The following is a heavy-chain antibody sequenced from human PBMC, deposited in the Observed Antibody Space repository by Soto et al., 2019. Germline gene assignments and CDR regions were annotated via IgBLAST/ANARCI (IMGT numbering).Heavy chain of an antibody. CDR3: ARVTVVRRIDY. Sequence: SETLSLTCAVYGGSFSGYYWSWIRQPPGKGLEWIGEINHSGSTNYNPSLKSRVTISVDTSKNQFSLKLSSVTAADTAVYYCARVTVVRRIDYWGQGTLVTVSS. CDR2: INHSGST. V-gene: IGHV4-34*01. D-gene: IGHD2-15*01. J-gene: IGHJ4*02. CDR1: GGSFSGYY.